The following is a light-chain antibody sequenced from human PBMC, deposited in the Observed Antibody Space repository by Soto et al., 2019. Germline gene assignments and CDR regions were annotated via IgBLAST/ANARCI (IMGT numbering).Light chain of an antibody. CDR3: HHYDRYPPT. Sequence: ESVLTQSPGSLSLSPGERATLSCRASQSIISDYLAWYQQKPGQAPRLLVYGASSRATGIPGRFSGSGSGTAFSLSISRLEPEDCAVYYCHHYDRYPPTFGGGTKVEIK. CDR2: GAS. CDR1: QSIISDY. V-gene: IGKV3-20*01. J-gene: IGKJ4*01.